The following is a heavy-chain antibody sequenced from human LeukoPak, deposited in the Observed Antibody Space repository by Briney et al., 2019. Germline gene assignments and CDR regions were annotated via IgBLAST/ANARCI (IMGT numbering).Heavy chain of an antibody. V-gene: IGHV3-21*01. CDR1: GFTFSSYS. J-gene: IGHJ4*02. D-gene: IGHD3-10*01. CDR3: ALRGFGESGFDY. CDR2: ISSSSSYI. Sequence: PGGSLRLSCAASGFTFSSYSMNWVRQAPGKGLEWVSSISSSSSYIYYADSVKGRFTISRDNAKNSLYLQMNSLRAEDTAVYYCALRGFGESGFDYWGQGTLVTVSS.